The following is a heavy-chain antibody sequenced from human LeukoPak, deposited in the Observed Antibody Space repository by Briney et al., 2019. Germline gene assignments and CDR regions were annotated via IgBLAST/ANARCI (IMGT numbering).Heavy chain of an antibody. CDR2: MSGSGGST. J-gene: IGHJ4*02. V-gene: IGHV3-23*01. CDR1: GFTFSSYA. Sequence: PGRSLRLSCAASGFTFSSYAMHWVRQAPGKGLEWVSGMSGSGGSTYYTDSVKGRFTISRDNSKNTLYLQMNSLRAEDTAVYYCARAMMVVANLWGVFDYWGQGTQVTVSS. D-gene: IGHD3-22*01. CDR3: ARAMMVVANLWGVFDY.